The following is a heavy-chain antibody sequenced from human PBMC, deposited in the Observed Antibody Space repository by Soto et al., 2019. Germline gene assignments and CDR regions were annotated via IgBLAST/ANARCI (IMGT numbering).Heavy chain of an antibody. J-gene: IGHJ5*02. CDR1: GFSLSTSGVG. CDR2: IYWDDDK. Sequence: QITLKESGPTLVKPTQTLTLTCTCSGFSLSTSGVGVGWIRQPPGKALEWLALIYWDDDKRYSPSLKSRLTSTKDTSKNQVILTMTNMDPVDTATYYCAHGTEKFDPWGQGTLVTVSS. CDR3: AHGTEKFDP. V-gene: IGHV2-5*02.